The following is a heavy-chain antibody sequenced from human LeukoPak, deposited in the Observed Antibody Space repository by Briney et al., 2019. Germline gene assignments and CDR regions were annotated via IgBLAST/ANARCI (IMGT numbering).Heavy chain of an antibody. J-gene: IGHJ3*02. Sequence: ASVKVSCKASGYTFTGYYMHWVRQAPGQGLAWMGWINPNSGGTNYAQKFQGRVTMTRDTSISTAYMELSRLRSDDTAVYYCARGGYQLLPTDAFDIWGQGTMVTVSS. V-gene: IGHV1-2*02. CDR2: INPNSGGT. D-gene: IGHD2-2*01. CDR1: GYTFTGYY. CDR3: ARGGYQLLPTDAFDI.